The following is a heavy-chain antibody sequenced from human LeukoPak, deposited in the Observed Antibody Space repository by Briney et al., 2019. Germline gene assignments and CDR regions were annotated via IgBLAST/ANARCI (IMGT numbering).Heavy chain of an antibody. CDR3: ARLMGIEVAGYKHYFDY. Sequence: PGGSLRLSCAASGFTFRSYSMAWVRQAPGKGLEWVSFISSSSSYIYYADSVKGRFTISRDNAKNSLYLQMNSLRAEDTAVYYCARLMGIEVAGYKHYFDYWGQGALVTVSS. J-gene: IGHJ4*02. V-gene: IGHV3-21*01. CDR1: GFTFRSYS. D-gene: IGHD6-19*01. CDR2: ISSSSSYI.